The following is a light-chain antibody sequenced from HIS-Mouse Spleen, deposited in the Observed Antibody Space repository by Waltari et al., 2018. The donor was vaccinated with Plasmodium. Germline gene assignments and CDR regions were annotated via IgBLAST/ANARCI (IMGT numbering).Light chain of an antibody. CDR3: QAWDSSTVV. J-gene: IGLJ2*01. CDR1: KLGDKY. Sequence: SYELTQPPSVSVSPGQTASITCSGDKLGDKYACWYQQKPGQSPVLVLYQDSKRPSGIPERFAGSNSGNTGTLTISGTQAMDEADYYCQAWDSSTVVFGGGTKLTVL. V-gene: IGLV3-1*01. CDR2: QDS.